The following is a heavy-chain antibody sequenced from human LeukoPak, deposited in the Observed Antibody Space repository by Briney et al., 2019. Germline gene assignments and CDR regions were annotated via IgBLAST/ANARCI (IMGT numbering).Heavy chain of an antibody. CDR1: GGTFSSYA. V-gene: IGHV1-69*05. CDR2: IIPIFGTA. J-gene: IGHJ4*02. Sequence: SVKVSCKASGGTFSSYAISWVRQAPGQGLEWMGRIIPIFGTANYAQKFQGRVTITTDESTSTAYMELSSLRSEDTAVYYCARDLFDFWSGYYNSYFDYWGRGTLVTVSS. D-gene: IGHD3-3*01. CDR3: ARDLFDFWSGYYNSYFDY.